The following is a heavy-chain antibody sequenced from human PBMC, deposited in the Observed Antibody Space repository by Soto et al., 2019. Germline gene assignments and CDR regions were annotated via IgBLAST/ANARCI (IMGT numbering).Heavy chain of an antibody. Sequence: QVQLVQSGAEVKRPGASVKVSCKASGYTFTDYYIHWVRQAPGQGLEWMGWINPTGGGTNYAQSLRGRVTMNKDTTISTAYMELSRLTSDDTAVFYCARTYSSRYFYFQYSMDVWGQGTTVTVSS. CDR1: GYTFTDYY. D-gene: IGHD3-22*01. CDR3: ARTYSSRYFYFQYSMDV. V-gene: IGHV1-2*02. J-gene: IGHJ6*02. CDR2: INPTGGGT.